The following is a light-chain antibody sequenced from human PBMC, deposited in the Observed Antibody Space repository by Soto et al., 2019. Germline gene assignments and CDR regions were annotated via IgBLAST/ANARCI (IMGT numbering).Light chain of an antibody. V-gene: IGKV1-39*01. CDR2: AAS. CDR3: KQCYIPPRT. CDR1: QRISTY. Sequence: DIQMTQSPSTLSAGVGDRVTITCRASQRISTYLNWYQQKPGKAPTLLIYAASSLQSGVPSRFSGGGSGTDFTLTINPLHPEDFETSFCKQCYIPPRTLGRGTKV. J-gene: IGKJ4*01.